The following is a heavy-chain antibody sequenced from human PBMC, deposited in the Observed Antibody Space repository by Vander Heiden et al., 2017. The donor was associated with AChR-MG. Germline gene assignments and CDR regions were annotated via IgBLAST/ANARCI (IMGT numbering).Heavy chain of an antibody. Sequence: EVQLVESGGGLVQPGRSLRLSCASSGFTFDDYAMHGVRQAPGKGLEWVSGISWNSGSIGYADSVKGRFTISRDNAKNSLYLQMNSLRAEDTALYYCAKTKEFDYGDPFDYWGQGTLVTVSS. J-gene: IGHJ4*02. CDR1: GFTFDDYA. CDR2: ISWNSGSI. D-gene: IGHD4-17*01. V-gene: IGHV3-9*01. CDR3: AKTKEFDYGDPFDY.